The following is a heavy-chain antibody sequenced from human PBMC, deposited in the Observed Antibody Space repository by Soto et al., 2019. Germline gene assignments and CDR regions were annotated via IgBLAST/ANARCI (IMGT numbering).Heavy chain of an antibody. CDR2: IYYGGST. Sequence: PSETLSLTCTISGGSISNYYWSWIRQPPGKGLEWIGYIYYGGSTNYNPSLKSRVTISVDTSKNQFSLKLSSVTAADTAVYYCARDSSGLDYWGQGTLVTVSS. CDR3: ARDSSGLDY. D-gene: IGHD6-19*01. CDR1: GGSISNYY. V-gene: IGHV4-59*12. J-gene: IGHJ4*02.